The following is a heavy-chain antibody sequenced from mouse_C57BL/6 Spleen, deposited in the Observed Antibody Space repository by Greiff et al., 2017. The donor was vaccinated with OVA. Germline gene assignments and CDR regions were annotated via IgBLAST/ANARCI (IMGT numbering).Heavy chain of an antibody. CDR3: ARIYYGSSYGVLLFDD. CDR2: ISYDGSN. V-gene: IGHV3-6*01. D-gene: IGHD1-1*01. J-gene: IGHJ2*01. CDR1: GYSITSCYF. Sequence: EVKLVESGPGLVKPSQSLSLTCSVTGYSITSCYFWYWIRPFPGNNLEWMGYISYDGSNNYNPSLKNRISITRDTSKNQFYLKVNSVTTEDTATYYGARIYYGSSYGVLLFDDWGQGTPLTVSS.